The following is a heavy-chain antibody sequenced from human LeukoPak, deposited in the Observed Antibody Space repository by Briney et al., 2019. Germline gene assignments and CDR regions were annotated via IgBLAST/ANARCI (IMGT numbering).Heavy chain of an antibody. CDR3: GLLWFGEFDY. V-gene: IGHV3-30*03. Sequence: TLSLTCAVSGGSISSSNWWSWVRQPPGKGLEWVAIISYDGSNKYYADSVKGRFTISRDNSKNTLYLQMNSLRAEDTAVYHCGLLWFGEFDYWGQGTLVTVSS. CDR1: GGSISSSN. D-gene: IGHD3-10*01. CDR2: ISYDGSNK. J-gene: IGHJ4*02.